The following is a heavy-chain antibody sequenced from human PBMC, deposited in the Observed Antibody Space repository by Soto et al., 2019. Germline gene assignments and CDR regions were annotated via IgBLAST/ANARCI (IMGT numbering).Heavy chain of an antibody. Sequence: GESLKISCKGSGYSFTSYWIGWVRQMPGKGLEWMGIIYPGDSDTRYSPSFQGQVTISADKSISTAYLQWSSLKASDTAMYYCARSRSPGYELDIAAAGRGWGYWGQGTLVTVSS. CDR2: IYPGDSDT. D-gene: IGHD6-13*01. CDR1: GYSFTSYW. CDR3: ARSRSPGYELDIAAAGRGWGY. J-gene: IGHJ4*02. V-gene: IGHV5-51*01.